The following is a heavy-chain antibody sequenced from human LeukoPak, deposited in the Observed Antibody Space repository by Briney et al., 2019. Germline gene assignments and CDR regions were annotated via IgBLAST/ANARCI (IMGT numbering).Heavy chain of an antibody. CDR2: ISSSSSYI. Sequence: GGSLRLSCAASGFTVSSNYMSWVRQAPGKGLEWVSSISSSSSYIYYADSVKGRFTISRDNAKNSLYLQMNSLRAEDTAVYYCARDLALYSSGFGNYWGQGTLVTVSS. D-gene: IGHD6-19*01. J-gene: IGHJ4*02. CDR3: ARDLALYSSGFGNY. CDR1: GFTVSSNY. V-gene: IGHV3-21*01.